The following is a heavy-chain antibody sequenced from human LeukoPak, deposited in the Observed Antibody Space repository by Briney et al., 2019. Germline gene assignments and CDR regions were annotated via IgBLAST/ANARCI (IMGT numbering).Heavy chain of an antibody. V-gene: IGHV1-2*02. Sequence: GASVTVSCKTSGYTFSDYYIHWIRQAPGQGLEWVGWINPNSGDTDYARKFQGRVTMTRDTSISTAYMELSRLRSDDTAVYYCASTIWFGEAWGQGTLVTVSS. CDR2: INPNSGDT. CDR1: GYTFSDYY. J-gene: IGHJ4*02. D-gene: IGHD3-10*01. CDR3: ASTIWFGEA.